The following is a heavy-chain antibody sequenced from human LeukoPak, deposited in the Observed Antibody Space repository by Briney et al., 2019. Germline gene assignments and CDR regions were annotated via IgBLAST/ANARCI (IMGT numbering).Heavy chain of an antibody. Sequence: PSQTLSLTCAVSGGSISSGGYSWSWIRQPPGKGLEWIGYIYHSGSTYYNPSLKSRVTISVDRSKNQFSLKLSSVTAADTAVYYCAGFSPYYYYGMDVWGQGTTVTVSS. J-gene: IGHJ6*02. CDR1: GGSISSGGYS. V-gene: IGHV4-30-2*01. CDR3: AGFSPYYYYGMDV. CDR2: IYHSGST.